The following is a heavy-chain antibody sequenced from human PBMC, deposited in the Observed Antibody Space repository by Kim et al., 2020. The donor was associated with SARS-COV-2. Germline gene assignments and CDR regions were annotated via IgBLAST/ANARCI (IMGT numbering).Heavy chain of an antibody. Sequence: GGSLRLSCAASGFTFSSYSMNWVRQAPGKGLEWVSSISSSSSYIYYADSVKGRFTISRDNAKNSLYLQMNSLRAEDTAVYYCARGGPRYYDILTGYLDYWGQGTLVTVSS. CDR1: GFTFSSYS. CDR3: ARGGPRYYDILTGYLDY. CDR2: ISSSSSYI. J-gene: IGHJ4*02. V-gene: IGHV3-21*01. D-gene: IGHD3-9*01.